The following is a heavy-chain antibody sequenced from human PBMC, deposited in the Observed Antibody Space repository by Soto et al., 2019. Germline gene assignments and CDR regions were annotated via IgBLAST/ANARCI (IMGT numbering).Heavy chain of an antibody. CDR1: GGSVSSGSYY. J-gene: IGHJ4*02. CDR3: ARDGNF. V-gene: IGHV4-61*01. D-gene: IGHD1-26*01. Sequence: QVQLQESGPGLVKPSETLSLTCTVSGGSVSSGSYYWSWIRQPPGKGLEWIGYMYNSGSTNYNPSLNSRVTISVDTSKNQFSLKLSSVTAADTAVYYCARDGNFWGQGTLVTVSS. CDR2: MYNSGST.